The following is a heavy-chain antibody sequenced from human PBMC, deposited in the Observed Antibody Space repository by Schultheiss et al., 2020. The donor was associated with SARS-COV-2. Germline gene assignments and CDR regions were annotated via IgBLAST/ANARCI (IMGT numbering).Heavy chain of an antibody. CDR2: INHSGST. D-gene: IGHD4-17*01. V-gene: IGHV4-4*02. J-gene: IGHJ6*02. Sequence: GSLRLSCAVSGSSISSDYFWSWIRQPPGKGLEWIGEINHSGSTNYNPSLKSRVTISVDTSKNQFSLKLSSVTAADTAVYYCARDRFLVDYGDHYYYYGMDVWGQGTTVTVSS. CDR3: ARDRFLVDYGDHYYYYGMDV. CDR1: GSSISSDYF.